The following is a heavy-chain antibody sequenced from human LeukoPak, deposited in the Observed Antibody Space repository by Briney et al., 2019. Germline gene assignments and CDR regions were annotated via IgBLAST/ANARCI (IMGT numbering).Heavy chain of an antibody. CDR2: IWYDGSNK. V-gene: IGHV3-33*01. CDR3: ARDLGARGIGGSYEFDY. Sequence: GGSLRLSCAAPGFTFSSYGMHWVRQAPGKGLEWVAVIWYDGSNKYYADSVKGRFTISRDNSKNTLYLQMNSLRAEDTAVYYCARDLGARGIGGSYEFDYWGQGTLVTVSS. J-gene: IGHJ4*02. CDR1: GFTFSSYG. D-gene: IGHD1-26*01.